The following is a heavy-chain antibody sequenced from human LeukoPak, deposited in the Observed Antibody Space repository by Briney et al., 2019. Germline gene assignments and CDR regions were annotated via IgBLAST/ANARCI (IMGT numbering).Heavy chain of an antibody. V-gene: IGHV3-23*01. CDR2: ISGSGATT. CDR1: GFTFSSYA. D-gene: IGHD3-10*01. CDR3: AREDGSGSYPGYYYGMDV. Sequence: GGSLRLSCAASGFTFSSYAMSWVRQAPGKGLEWVSAISGSGATTYYADSVKGRFTISRDNSKNTLYLQMNSLRAEDTAVYYCAREDGSGSYPGYYYGMDVWGQGTTVTVSS. J-gene: IGHJ6*02.